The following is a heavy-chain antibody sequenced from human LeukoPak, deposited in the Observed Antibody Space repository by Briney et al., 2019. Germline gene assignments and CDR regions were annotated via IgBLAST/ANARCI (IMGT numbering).Heavy chain of an antibody. D-gene: IGHD5-12*01. CDR2: ISDSGEVT. Sequence: PGGSLRLSCGVSGFTFSDYGMSWVRQAPGQGLEWVASISDSGEVTFKADSVKGRFTVSRDNAKNTLYLQMNSLRAEDTAVYYCARGTGYAVLDIWGQGTMVTVSS. J-gene: IGHJ3*02. CDR3: ARGTGYAVLDI. V-gene: IGHV3-23*01. CDR1: GFTFSDYG.